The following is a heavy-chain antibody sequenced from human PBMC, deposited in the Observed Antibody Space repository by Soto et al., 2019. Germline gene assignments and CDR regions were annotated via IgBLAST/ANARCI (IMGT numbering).Heavy chain of an antibody. CDR3: AKAHSYYYGSVGYPFDX. D-gene: IGHD3-22*01. Sequence: GSLILSFAASGFTFSSYAMSWVRQAPGKGLEWVSSISCSGGSTYYAYSVKVRFTISRDNSKNTLYLQMNSLRVEDTAVYDCAKAHSYYYGSVGYPFDXWGQGTLVTVSX. J-gene: IGHJ4*02. V-gene: IGHV3-23*01. CDR2: ISCSGGST. CDR1: GFTFSSYA.